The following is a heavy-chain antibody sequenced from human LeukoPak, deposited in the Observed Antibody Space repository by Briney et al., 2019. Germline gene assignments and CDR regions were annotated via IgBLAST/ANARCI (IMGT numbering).Heavy chain of an antibody. Sequence: GGSLRLSCAASGFTFSSYALHWVRQAPGKGLEWLAVIAYDGSSKYYADSVKGRFTFSRDNSKNTLYVQMNSLRAEDTAVYFCARELDTIMTFDYWGQGTLVTVSS. CDR3: ARELDTIMTFDY. V-gene: IGHV3-30-3*01. J-gene: IGHJ4*02. CDR2: IAYDGSSK. CDR1: GFTFSSYA. D-gene: IGHD5-24*01.